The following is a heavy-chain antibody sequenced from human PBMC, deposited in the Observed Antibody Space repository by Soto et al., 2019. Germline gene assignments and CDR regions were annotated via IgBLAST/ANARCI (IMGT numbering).Heavy chain of an antibody. J-gene: IGHJ5*02. CDR2: ISGSGGST. D-gene: IGHD2-2*01. V-gene: IGHV3-23*01. Sequence: GGSLRLSCAASGFTFSSYAMSWVRQAPGKGLEWVSAISGSGGSTYYADSVKGRFTISRDNSENTLYLQMNSLRADDTAVYYCAKDRDWEVVPAALNWFDPWGQGTLVTVSS. CDR1: GFTFSSYA. CDR3: AKDRDWEVVPAALNWFDP.